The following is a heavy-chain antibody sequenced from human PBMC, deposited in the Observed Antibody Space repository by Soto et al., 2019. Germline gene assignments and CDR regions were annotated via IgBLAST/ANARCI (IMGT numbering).Heavy chain of an antibody. V-gene: IGHV5-51*01. D-gene: IGHD3-10*01. CDR1: GYSFTSYW. Sequence: PGESLKISCKGSGYSFTSYWIGWVRQMPGKGLEWMGIIYPGDSDTRYSPSFQGQVTISADKSISTAYLQWSSLKASDTAMYYCARWSGHYYYYYGMDVWGQGTTVNVSS. J-gene: IGHJ6*02. CDR3: ARWSGHYYYYYGMDV. CDR2: IYPGDSDT.